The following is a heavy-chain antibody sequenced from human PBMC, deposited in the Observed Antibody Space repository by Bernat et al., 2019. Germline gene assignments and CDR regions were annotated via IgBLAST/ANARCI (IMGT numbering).Heavy chain of an antibody. CDR1: GYSFTSYW. CDR2: IYPGDSGT. Sequence: EVQLVQSGAEVKKPGESLKISCKGSGYSFTSYWIGWVRQMSGKGLEWMGIIYPGDSGTRYSPSFQGQVTISADKSISTAYLQWSSLKASDTAMDYCARVSGTTNDAFDIWGQGTMVTVSS. D-gene: IGHD1-1*01. V-gene: IGHV5-51*01. CDR3: ARVSGTTNDAFDI. J-gene: IGHJ3*02.